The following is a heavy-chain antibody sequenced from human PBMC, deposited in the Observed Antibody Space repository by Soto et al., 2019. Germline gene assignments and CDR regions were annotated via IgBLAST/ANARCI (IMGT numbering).Heavy chain of an antibody. V-gene: IGHV3-72*01. CDR2: IRRKANSYTT. Sequence: EVQLVESGGGLVQPGGSLRLSCAASGLIFSDYHMDWVRQAPGKGLEWVGRIRRKANSYTTEYAASVKGRFTISRDDSKNSLYLQMNSLKTEDTAVYYCASLGGGFGGSNDMGVWGQGTKVTVSS. D-gene: IGHD3-10*01. CDR1: GLIFSDYH. J-gene: IGHJ6*02. CDR3: ASLGGGFGGSNDMGV.